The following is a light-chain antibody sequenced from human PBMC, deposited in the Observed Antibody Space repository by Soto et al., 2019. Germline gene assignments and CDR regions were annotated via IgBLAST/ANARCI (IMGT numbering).Light chain of an antibody. CDR1: QSVSSSY. J-gene: IGKJ1*01. CDR3: QQYGSSPQRT. Sequence: EIVLTQSPGTLSLSPGETATLPCRASQSVSSSYLAWHQQKPGQAPRLLIYGASSRATGIPDRFSGSGSGTDFTLTISRLEPEDFAVYYCQQYGSSPQRTFGQGTKVDIK. CDR2: GAS. V-gene: IGKV3-20*01.